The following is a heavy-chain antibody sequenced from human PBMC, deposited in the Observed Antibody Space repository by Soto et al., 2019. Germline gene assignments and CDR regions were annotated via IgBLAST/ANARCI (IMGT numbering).Heavy chain of an antibody. CDR2: ISGSGGST. J-gene: IGHJ4*02. V-gene: IGHV3-23*01. CDR1: VFTFISYA. D-gene: IGHD1-20*01. Sequence: GWSLRLSCASSVFTFISYAMSWVRQAPGKGLEWVSAISGSGGSTYYADSVKGRFTISRDNSKNTLYLQMNSLRAEDTAVYYCAKSLGITGTPFDYWGQGTLVTVSS. CDR3: AKSLGITGTPFDY.